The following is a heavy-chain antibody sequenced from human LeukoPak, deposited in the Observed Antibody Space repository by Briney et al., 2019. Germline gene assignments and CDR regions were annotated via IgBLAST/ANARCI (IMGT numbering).Heavy chain of an antibody. CDR1: GFTFSSYV. CDR3: AKVEGSWYFDY. V-gene: IGHV3-30*04. Sequence: GRSLRLSCAASGFTFSSYVMHWVRQAPGKGLEWVAIISYDGSNEYYADSVKGRFTISRDNSKNTLYLQMNSLRAEDTAVYYCAKVEGSWYFDYWGQGTLVTVSS. J-gene: IGHJ4*02. D-gene: IGHD3-10*01. CDR2: ISYDGSNE.